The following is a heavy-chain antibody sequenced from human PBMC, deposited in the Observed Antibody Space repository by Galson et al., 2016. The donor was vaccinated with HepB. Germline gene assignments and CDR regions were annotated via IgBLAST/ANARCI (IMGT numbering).Heavy chain of an antibody. D-gene: IGHD6-13*01. J-gene: IGHJ4*02. Sequence: SETLSLTCAVYGGSLRAYFWSWIRQSPGKGLEWIGEINHNGNTNYNPSLKSRVTISVGTSRNQFSLQLNSLTAADTAVYYCVNRGSRDSWRIDFWGQGTLVTVSS. CDR3: VNRGSRDSWRIDF. CDR1: GGSLRAYF. V-gene: IGHV4-34*01. CDR2: INHNGNT.